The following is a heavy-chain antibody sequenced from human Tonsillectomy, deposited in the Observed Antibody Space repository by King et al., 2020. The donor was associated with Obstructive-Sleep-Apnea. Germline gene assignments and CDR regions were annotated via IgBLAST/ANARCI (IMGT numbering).Heavy chain of an antibody. CDR1: GVSISRSTYY. Sequence: QLQESGPGLVKPSETLSLTCTVSGVSISRSTYYWGWIRQPPGKGLEWIGSIYYSGSTYYNPSLKSGGTISVDRSKNQFSLKLGSVTAADTAVYFCARSHSSGWSPYYFDYWGQGTLVTVSS. CDR3: ARSHSSGWSPYYFDY. D-gene: IGHD6-19*01. V-gene: IGHV4-39*07. J-gene: IGHJ4*02. CDR2: IYYSGST.